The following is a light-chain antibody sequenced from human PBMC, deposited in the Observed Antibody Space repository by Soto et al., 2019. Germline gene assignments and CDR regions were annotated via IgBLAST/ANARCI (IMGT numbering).Light chain of an antibody. CDR1: QSVSNDY. J-gene: IGKJ5*01. CDR2: SVS. V-gene: IGKV3-20*01. CDR3: QQDGFSPIP. Sequence: VVTPSPGTLSFSPGDSAPLSCMASQSVSNDYVAWVQQKPGQTPRLLIYSVSSRATGIPDKFSGSGSGTDFTLTIDGLEPEDFAVYYCQQDGFSPIPFAQGTLLE.